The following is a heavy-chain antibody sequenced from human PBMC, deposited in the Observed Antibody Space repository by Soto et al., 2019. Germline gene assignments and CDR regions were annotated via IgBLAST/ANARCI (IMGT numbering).Heavy chain of an antibody. CDR2: ISSSSSTI. V-gene: IGHV3-48*01. CDR1: GFTFSSYS. Sequence: GGSLRLSCAASGFTFSSYSMNWVRQAPGKGLEWVSYISSSSSTIYYADSVKGRFTISRDNAKNSLYLQMNSLRAEDTAVYYCARDLEERIAAAGLDSWGQGTMVTVSS. J-gene: IGHJ3*02. D-gene: IGHD6-13*01. CDR3: ARDLEERIAAAGLDS.